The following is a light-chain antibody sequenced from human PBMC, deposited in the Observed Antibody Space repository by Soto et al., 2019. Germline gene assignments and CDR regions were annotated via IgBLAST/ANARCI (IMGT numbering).Light chain of an antibody. V-gene: IGKV3D-20*02. Sequence: EIVLTPSPGTLSLSPGERATLSCRASQSVSSSYLAWYQQKPGQAPRLLIYGASSRATGIPDRFNSSGSGTDFTLTISRLEPEDFAVYYCQQRSNWPPWTFGQGTKVDIK. J-gene: IGKJ1*01. CDR1: QSVSSSY. CDR3: QQRSNWPPWT. CDR2: GAS.